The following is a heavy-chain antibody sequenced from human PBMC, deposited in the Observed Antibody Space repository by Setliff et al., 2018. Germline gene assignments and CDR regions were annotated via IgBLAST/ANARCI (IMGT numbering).Heavy chain of an antibody. CDR2: TIPSFGST. D-gene: IGHD3-22*01. V-gene: IGHV1-69*05. J-gene: IGHJ4*02. CDR3: ARAPYYYDSSGYWGAFDY. CDR1: GGTFRSYG. Sequence: GASVKVSCKASGGTFRSYGISWVRQAPGQGLEWMGGTIPSFGSTNYAQKFQDRVTIITDESTSTAYMELNSLRSEDTAVYYCARAPYYYDSSGYWGAFDYWGQGTLVTVSS.